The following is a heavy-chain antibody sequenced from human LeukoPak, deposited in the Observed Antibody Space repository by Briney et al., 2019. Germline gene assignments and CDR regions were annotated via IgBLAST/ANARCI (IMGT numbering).Heavy chain of an antibody. V-gene: IGHV3-74*01. Sequence: GGSLRLSCAASGFTFSTSWMHWVRQAAGKGLEWVSHVSTGGSTTAYADSVKGRFTISIDNAKNTVYLQMNSLRAEDTAVYYCARSIGYGESWGQGTLVTVSS. J-gene: IGHJ5*02. CDR2: VSTGGSTT. D-gene: IGHD3-10*01. CDR3: ARSIGYGES. CDR1: GFTFSTSW.